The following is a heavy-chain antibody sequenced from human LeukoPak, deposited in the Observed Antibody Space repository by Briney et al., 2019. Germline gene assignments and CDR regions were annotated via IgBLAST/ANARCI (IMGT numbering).Heavy chain of an antibody. CDR2: ISGSGGST. V-gene: IGHV3-23*01. Sequence: GGSLRLSCAASRFTFRSYAVSWVRQAPGKGLEWVSAISGSGGSTYYADSVKGRSTISRDNSKNTLYLQMNSLRAEDTAVYYCAKEAYCGGDCYFDYWGQGTLVTVSS. CDR3: AKEAYCGGDCYFDY. J-gene: IGHJ4*02. CDR1: RFTFRSYA. D-gene: IGHD2-21*02.